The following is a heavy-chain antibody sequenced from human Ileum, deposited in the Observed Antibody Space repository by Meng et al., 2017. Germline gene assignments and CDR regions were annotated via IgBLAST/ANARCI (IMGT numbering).Heavy chain of an antibody. CDR1: GGTFSSYA. CDR3: ARGSLWFGELTAQDY. V-gene: IGHV1-69*06. J-gene: IGHJ4*02. CDR2: IITIFGTA. D-gene: IGHD3-10*01. Sequence: QVQPVECGAEVKKPGSLVKFSCKASGGTFSSYAISWVRQAPGQGLEWMGGIITIFGTANYAQKFQGRVTITADKSTSTAYMELSSLRSEDTAVYYCARGSLWFGELTAQDYWGQGTLVTVSS.